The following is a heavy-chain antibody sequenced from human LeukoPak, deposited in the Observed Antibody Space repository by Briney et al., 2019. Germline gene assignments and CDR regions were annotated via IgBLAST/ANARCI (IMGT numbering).Heavy chain of an antibody. CDR1: GFTSSDYY. CDR2: ISSSGSTI. Sequence: PGGSPRPSRAASGFTSSDYYMSWIRQAPGKGLEWVSYISSSGSTIYYADSVKGGLTFSRANAKTSLYLRMNRLRAEDTAGFSFERGPQLVYDYWGQGTLAAFSS. J-gene: IGHJ4*02. V-gene: IGHV3-11*04. CDR3: ERGPQLVYDY. D-gene: IGHD5/OR15-5a*01.